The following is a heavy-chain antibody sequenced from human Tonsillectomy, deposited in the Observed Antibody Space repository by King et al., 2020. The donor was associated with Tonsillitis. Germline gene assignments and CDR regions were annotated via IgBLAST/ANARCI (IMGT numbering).Heavy chain of an antibody. CDR3: ARVTTVTKSYYYYGMDV. V-gene: IGHV2-26*01. CDR2: IFSNDEK. D-gene: IGHD4-17*01. J-gene: IGHJ6*02. CDR1: GFSLSNAAMS. Sequence: VTLKESGPVLVKPTETLTLTCTVSGFSLSNAAMSVSWIRQPPGKALEWLAHIFSNDEKSYSTSLKSRLTISKDTSKSQVVLSMTNMDPVDTATYFCARVTTVTKSYYYYGMDVWGPGTTVTVSS.